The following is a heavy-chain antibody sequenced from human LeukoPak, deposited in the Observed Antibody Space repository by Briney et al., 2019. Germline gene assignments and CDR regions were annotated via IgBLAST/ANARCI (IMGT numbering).Heavy chain of an antibody. CDR3: ARGRIAGQYYFDF. Sequence: SVKVSCKASGYTFTGYFIHWVRQAPGQGLEWMGAIITIFNTTNYAQKFQGEVTITADESTSTAYMELSSLRSDDTAVYYCARGRIAGQYYFDFWGQGTLVTVSS. CDR2: IITIFNTT. CDR1: GYTFTGYF. V-gene: IGHV1-69*13. J-gene: IGHJ4*02. D-gene: IGHD1-20*01.